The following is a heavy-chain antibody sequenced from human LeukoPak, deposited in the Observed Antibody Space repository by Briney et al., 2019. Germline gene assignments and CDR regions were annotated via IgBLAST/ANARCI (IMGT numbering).Heavy chain of an antibody. D-gene: IGHD6-19*01. CDR2: INNDGSRT. V-gene: IGHV3-74*01. CDR3: ASEYSSGWYIY. Sequence: GGSLRLSCAASGFTFSNYWMFWVRQAPGKGLMWVSHINNDGSRTNYADSVKGRFTVARDNAKNTLYLQMNSLRAEDTAVYYCASEYSSGWYIYWGQGTLVTVSS. CDR1: GFTFSNYW. J-gene: IGHJ4*02.